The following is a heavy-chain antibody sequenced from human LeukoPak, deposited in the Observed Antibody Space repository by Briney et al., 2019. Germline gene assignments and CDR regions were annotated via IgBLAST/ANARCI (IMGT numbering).Heavy chain of an antibody. J-gene: IGHJ6*02. CDR3: AKDRGIAAAGEGMDV. V-gene: IGHV3-9*01. CDR1: GFTFDDYA. D-gene: IGHD6-13*01. CDR2: ISWNSGSI. Sequence: PGRSLRLSCAASGFTFDDYAMHWVRQAPGKGLEWVSGISWNSGSIGYADSVKGRFTISRDNAKNSLYLQMNSLRAEDTALYYCAKDRGIAAAGEGMDVWGQGTTVTVSS.